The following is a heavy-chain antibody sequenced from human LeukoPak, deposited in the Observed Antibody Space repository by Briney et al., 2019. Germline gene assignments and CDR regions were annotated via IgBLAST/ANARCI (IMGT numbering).Heavy chain of an antibody. CDR1: GYTFTSYY. CDR3: ARGHVYCSSTSCSLSWFDP. V-gene: IGHV1-46*01. D-gene: IGHD2-2*01. Sequence: ASVKVSCKASGYTFTSYYMHWVRQAPGQGLEWMGIINPSGGNTSYAQKFQGRVTMTRDTSTSTVYMELSSLRSEDTAVYYCARGHVYCSSTSCSLSWFDPWGQGTLVTVSA. J-gene: IGHJ5*02. CDR2: INPSGGNT.